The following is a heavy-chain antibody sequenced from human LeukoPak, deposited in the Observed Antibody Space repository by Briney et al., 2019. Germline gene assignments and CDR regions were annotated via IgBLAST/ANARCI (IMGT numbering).Heavy chain of an antibody. D-gene: IGHD2/OR15-2a*01. J-gene: IGHJ6*03. CDR2: ISSSSGTI. V-gene: IGHV3-48*01. CDR1: GFTFSSYS. CDR3: AGSSIGRDPYYSYYYMDV. Sequence: PGGSLRLSCAASGFTFSSYSMNWVRQAPGKGLEWVSYISSSSGTIYYADSVKGRFTISRDNAKNSLYLQMNSLRAEDTAVYYCAGSSIGRDPYYSYYYMDVWGKGTTVTVSS.